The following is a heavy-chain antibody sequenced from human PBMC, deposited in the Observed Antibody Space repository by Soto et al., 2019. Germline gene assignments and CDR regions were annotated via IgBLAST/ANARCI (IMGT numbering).Heavy chain of an antibody. D-gene: IGHD3-22*01. J-gene: IGHJ4*02. CDR3: AKAGLVVVVPTGDY. CDR1: GFTFSSYA. CDR2: ISGSGGST. Sequence: AGSLRLSCTASGFTFSSYAMSWVRQAPGKGLEWVSAISGSGGSTYYADSVKGRFTISRDNSKNTLYLQMNSLRAEDTAVYYCAKAGLVVVVPTGDYWGQGTLVTVSS. V-gene: IGHV3-23*01.